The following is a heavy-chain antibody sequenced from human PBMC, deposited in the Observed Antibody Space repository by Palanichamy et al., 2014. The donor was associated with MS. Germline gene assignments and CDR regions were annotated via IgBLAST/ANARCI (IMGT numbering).Heavy chain of an antibody. D-gene: IGHD3-10*01. CDR1: GGSFSGYY. CDR2: INYSGSL. Sequence: QVQLQQWGAGLLKPSETLSLTCTVYGGSFSGYYWTWIRQSPGKGLEWIGGINYSGSLKHNPSLKSRVTMSIETSNNRFSLNLNSVTAADTAVYYCTRGADYYGSGRPFDFWGQGTLVTVSS. V-gene: IGHV4-34*01. CDR3: TRGADYYGSGRPFDF. J-gene: IGHJ4*02.